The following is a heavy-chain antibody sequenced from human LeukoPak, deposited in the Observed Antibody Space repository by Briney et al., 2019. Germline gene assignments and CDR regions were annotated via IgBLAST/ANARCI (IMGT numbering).Heavy chain of an antibody. CDR2: ISSSSSYR. V-gene: IGHV3-21*04. Sequence: GGSLRLSCAASGFTFSSYNMNWVRQAPGKGLEWVSSISSSSSYRYYEESVKGRFSISRDNARNSLYLQMNSLRAEDTAIYYCATYRQVLLPFESWGQGTLVTVSS. J-gene: IGHJ4*02. CDR3: ATYRQVLLPFES. CDR1: GFTFSSYN. D-gene: IGHD5-18*01.